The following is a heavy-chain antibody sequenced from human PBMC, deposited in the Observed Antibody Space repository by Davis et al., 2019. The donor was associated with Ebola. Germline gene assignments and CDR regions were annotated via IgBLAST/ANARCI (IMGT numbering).Heavy chain of an antibody. CDR3: ARDLNTMVRGRWWFDP. V-gene: IGHV7-4-1*02. Sequence: ASVKVSCKASGYTFTSYAMNWVRQAPGQGLEWMGWINTNTGNPTYAQGFTGRFVFSLDTSVSTAYLQISSLKAEDTAVYYCARDLNTMVRGRWWFDPWGQGTLVTVSS. D-gene: IGHD3-10*01. J-gene: IGHJ5*02. CDR1: GYTFTSYA. CDR2: INTNTGNP.